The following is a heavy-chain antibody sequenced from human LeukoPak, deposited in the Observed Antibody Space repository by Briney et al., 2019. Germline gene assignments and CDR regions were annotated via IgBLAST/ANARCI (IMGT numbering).Heavy chain of an antibody. CDR3: AIELSSGWYDC. J-gene: IGHJ5*01. Sequence: GASVKLSCEASGYTFTSYGMSWVRQAPAQGLEWMGWISAYNGNTNYAEKLQGRVTITTDTSASTAYMELRSLRSDDTAVYYCAIELSSGWYDCWGQGTLVTAYS. V-gene: IGHV1-18*01. CDR1: GYTFTSYG. D-gene: IGHD6-19*01. CDR2: ISAYNGNT.